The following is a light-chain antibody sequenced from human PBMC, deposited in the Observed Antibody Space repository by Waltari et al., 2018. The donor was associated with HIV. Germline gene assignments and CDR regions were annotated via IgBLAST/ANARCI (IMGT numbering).Light chain of an antibody. CDR3: QQYNNYPWT. J-gene: IGKJ1*01. CDR2: AAS. V-gene: IGKV1-16*02. Sequence: DIQMTQSPSSLSTFVGDRVTISCRASQGIRNYVAWFQKKPGKAPKSLIYAASSLRTGVPSKFSGSGAGTEFTLTISSLQPEDSATYYCQQYNNYPWTFGQGTKVEIK. CDR1: QGIRNY.